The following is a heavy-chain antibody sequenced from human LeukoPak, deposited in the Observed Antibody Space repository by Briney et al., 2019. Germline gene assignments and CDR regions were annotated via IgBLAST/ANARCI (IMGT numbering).Heavy chain of an antibody. J-gene: IGHJ5*02. D-gene: IGHD3/OR15-3a*01. CDR3: ARDRGVWTEGAYYGNWFDP. CDR1: GGSISSYY. Sequence: SETLSLTCTVSGGSISSYYWSWIRQPAGKGLEWIGRIYTSGSTNYNPSLKSRVTMSVDTSKNQFSLKLSSVTAADTAVYYCARDRGVWTEGAYYGNWFDPWGQGTLVTVSS. V-gene: IGHV4-4*07. CDR2: IYTSGST.